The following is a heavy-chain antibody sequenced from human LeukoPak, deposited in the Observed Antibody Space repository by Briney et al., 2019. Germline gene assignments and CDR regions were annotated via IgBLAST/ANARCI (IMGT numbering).Heavy chain of an antibody. V-gene: IGHV1-69*05. CDR2: IIPIFGTA. D-gene: IGHD6-6*01. Sequence: SVKVSCEASGGTFSSYAISWVRQAPGQGLEWMGRIIPIFGTANYAQKFQGRVTITTDESTSTAYMELSSLRSEDTAVYYCATQMSSSPGYWGQGTLVTVSS. J-gene: IGHJ4*02. CDR1: GGTFSSYA. CDR3: ATQMSSSPGY.